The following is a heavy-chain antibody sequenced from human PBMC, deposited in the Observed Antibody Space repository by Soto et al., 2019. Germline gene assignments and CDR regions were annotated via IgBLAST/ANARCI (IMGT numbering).Heavy chain of an antibody. CDR3: ASAEYYFDTSGWDH. CDR1: GFTFSSYS. CDR2: ISSSSSYI. Sequence: EVQLVESGGGLVKPGGSLRLSCAASGFTFSSYSMNCVRQAPGKGLEWVSSISSSSSYIYYADSVKGRFTISRDNAKNSLYLQMNSLRAEDTAVYYCASAEYYFDTSGWDHWGQGTLVSVSS. D-gene: IGHD3-22*01. J-gene: IGHJ4*02. V-gene: IGHV3-21*01.